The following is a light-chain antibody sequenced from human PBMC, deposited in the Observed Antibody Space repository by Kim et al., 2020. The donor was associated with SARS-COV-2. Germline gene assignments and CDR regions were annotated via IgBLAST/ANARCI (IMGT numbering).Light chain of an antibody. CDR1: QSVGNY. J-gene: IGKJ4*01. Sequence: EIVMTQSPATVSLSPGERATLSCRASQSVGNYLAWYQQRPGQAPRLLIYDASNRATGIPARFSGSGSGTDFTLTISSLEPEDFAVYYCQQRNNWPLTLRRRDQGGYQT. CDR3: QQRNNWPLT. V-gene: IGKV3-11*01. CDR2: DAS.